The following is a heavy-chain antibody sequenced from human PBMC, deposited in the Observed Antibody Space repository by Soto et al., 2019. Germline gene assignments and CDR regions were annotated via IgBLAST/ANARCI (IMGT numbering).Heavy chain of an antibody. CDR1: GDTFSSYT. V-gene: IGHV1-69*02. J-gene: IGHJ3*02. Sequence: QVQLVQSGAEVKKPGSSVKVSCKASGDTFSSYTLSWVRQAPGQGLEWMGRIIPILGGADYAQKFQGRVTFTADKPTSTAYMELSSLRPEDTAVYYCARPSQSRVVVTATKTVNDAFDIWGQGTLVSVSS. D-gene: IGHD2-21*02. CDR3: ARPSQSRVVVTATKTVNDAFDI. CDR2: IIPILGGA.